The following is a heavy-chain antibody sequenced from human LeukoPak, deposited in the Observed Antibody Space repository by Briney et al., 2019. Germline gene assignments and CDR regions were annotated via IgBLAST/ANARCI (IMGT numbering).Heavy chain of an antibody. D-gene: IGHD2-2*02. V-gene: IGHV3-21*01. Sequence: PGGSLRLSCAASGFTFSSYSMNWVRQAPGKGLEWVSSISSSSSYIYYADSVKGRFTISRDNAKSSLYLQMNSLRAEDTAVYYCSKDQLLYDNWFNPWGQGILVTVSS. CDR1: GFTFSSYS. J-gene: IGHJ5*02. CDR2: ISSSSSYI. CDR3: SKDQLLYDNWFNP.